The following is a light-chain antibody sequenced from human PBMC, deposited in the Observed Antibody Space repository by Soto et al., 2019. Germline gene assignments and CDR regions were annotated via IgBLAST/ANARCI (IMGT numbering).Light chain of an antibody. CDR2: GAS. V-gene: IGKV1-39*01. CDR1: RTINTY. Sequence: DVRMTQSPSSLSASVGDTITITCRASRTINTYLNWFQQKPGEPPRLLIYGASTLHDGVPSRFSGSGSGADFTLTISSLQPDDFATYYCQQYNSYSRTFGQGTKVDIK. CDR3: QQYNSYSRT. J-gene: IGKJ1*01.